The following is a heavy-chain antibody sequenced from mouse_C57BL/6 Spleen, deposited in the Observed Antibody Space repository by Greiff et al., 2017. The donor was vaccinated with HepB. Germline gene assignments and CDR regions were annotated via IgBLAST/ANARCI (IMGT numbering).Heavy chain of an antibody. J-gene: IGHJ1*03. D-gene: IGHD1-1*01. Sequence: QVQLQQPGAELVKPGASVKVSCKASGYTFTSYWMHWVKQRPGQGLEWIGRIHPSDSDTNYNQKFKGKATLTVDKSSSTAYMQLSSLTYEDSAVYDFVNFNGDYGSSYWYFDVWGTGTTVTVSS. V-gene: IGHV1-74*01. CDR3: VNFNGDYGSSYWYFDV. CDR1: GYTFTSYW. CDR2: IHPSDSDT.